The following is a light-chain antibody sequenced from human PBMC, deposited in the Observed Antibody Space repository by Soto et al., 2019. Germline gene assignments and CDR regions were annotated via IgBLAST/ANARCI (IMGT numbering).Light chain of an antibody. J-gene: IGKJ1*01. Sequence: IVMTQSPATLSVSPGERATLSCRAGQTIYSNVAWYQQRPGQAPRLLIYRASSRATGIPDRFSGGGSGTDFTLTISRLEPEDFAVYYCQQYGSSGTFGQGTKVDIK. CDR3: QQYGSSGT. V-gene: IGKV3-20*01. CDR2: RAS. CDR1: QTIYSN.